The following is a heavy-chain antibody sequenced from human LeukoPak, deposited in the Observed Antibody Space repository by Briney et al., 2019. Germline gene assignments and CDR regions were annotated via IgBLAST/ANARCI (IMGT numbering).Heavy chain of an antibody. CDR2: IYYSGST. J-gene: IGHJ4*01. V-gene: IGHV4-31*03. CDR3: ARYILYGSGKYYFDY. Sequence: SQTLSLTCTVSGGSISSGGYYWSWIRQHPGKGLEWIGYIYYSGSTYYNPSLKSRVTISVDTSKNQFSLKLSSVTAADTAVYYCARYILYGSGKYYFDYWGQEPWSPSPQ. CDR1: GGSISSGGYY. D-gene: IGHD3-10*01.